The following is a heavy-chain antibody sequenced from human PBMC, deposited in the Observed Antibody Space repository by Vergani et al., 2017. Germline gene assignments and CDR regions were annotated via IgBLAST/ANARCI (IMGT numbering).Heavy chain of an antibody. CDR2: ISGSGGST. Sequence: EVQLLESGGGLVQPGGSLRLSCAASGFTFSSYAMSWVRQAPGKGLEWVSAISGSGGSTYYADSVKGRFTISRDNSKNKLYLQMNSLRAEDTAVYYCAKGEQWLVRGVFDADDAFDIWGQGTMVTVSS. V-gene: IGHV3-23*01. CDR1: GFTFSSYA. CDR3: AKGEQWLVRGVFDADDAFDI. D-gene: IGHD6-19*01. J-gene: IGHJ3*02.